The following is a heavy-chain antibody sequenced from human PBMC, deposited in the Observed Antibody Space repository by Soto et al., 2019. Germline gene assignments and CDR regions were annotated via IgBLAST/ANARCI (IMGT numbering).Heavy chain of an antibody. CDR2: ISTSGHV. V-gene: IGHV4-4*07. J-gene: IGHJ4*02. CDR1: GGSLSKYY. CDR3: ARDNNDFWSLYPLAFDY. Sequence: SETLSLACSVSGGSLSKYYWSWIRQPAGKGLEWIGRISTSGHVVSKVSLRSRLTMSVDMSNNHFSLKLTSVTAADTAVYYCARDNNDFWSLYPLAFDYWGQGALVTVSS. D-gene: IGHD3-3*01.